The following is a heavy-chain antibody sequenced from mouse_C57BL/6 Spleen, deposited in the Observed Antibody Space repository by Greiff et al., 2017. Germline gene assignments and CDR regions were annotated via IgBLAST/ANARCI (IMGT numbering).Heavy chain of an antibody. D-gene: IGHD2-1*01. CDR2: IWRGGST. CDR3: ARIRYGNSNYYAMDY. V-gene: IGHV2-2*01. CDR1: GFSLTSYG. Sequence: QVQLQQSAPGLVQPSQSLSITCTVSGFSLTSYGVHWVRQSPGKGLEWLGVIWRGGSTDYNAAFISRLSISKDNSKSQVFFKMNSLKADDTAIYDCARIRYGNSNYYAMDYWGQGTSVTVSS. J-gene: IGHJ4*01.